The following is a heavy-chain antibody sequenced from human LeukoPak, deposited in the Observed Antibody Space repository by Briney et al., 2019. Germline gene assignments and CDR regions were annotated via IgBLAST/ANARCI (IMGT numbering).Heavy chain of an antibody. CDR2: VHHYGNER. J-gene: IGHJ6*02. V-gene: IGHV3-7*01. CDR1: GFTFSNYW. CDR3: ARDSPRAVRGPYGMGV. D-gene: IGHD3-10*01. Sequence: GGSLRLSCAASGFTFSNYWMTWVRQAPGKGLEWMAHVHHYGNERYYVDSVKGRFTISRDNANNLLYLQMNGLTVEDSAVYYCARDSPRAVRGPYGMGVWGQGTTVTVSS.